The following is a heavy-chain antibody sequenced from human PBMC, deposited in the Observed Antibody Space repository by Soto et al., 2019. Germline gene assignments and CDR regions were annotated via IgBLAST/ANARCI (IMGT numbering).Heavy chain of an antibody. D-gene: IGHD5-12*01. CDR1: GVRKGSKS. CDR2: IIPIFGTA. J-gene: IGHJ6*02. V-gene: IGHV1-69*06. CDR3: ARGLRMHSTSYEHYYCTGTDV. Sequence: SSEACGVRKGSKSSWWARHSPGQGLEWMGGIIPIFGTANYAQKFQGRVTITADKSTSTAYMELRSLRSEDTAVYYCARGLRMHSTSYEHYYCTGTDVWRHGST.